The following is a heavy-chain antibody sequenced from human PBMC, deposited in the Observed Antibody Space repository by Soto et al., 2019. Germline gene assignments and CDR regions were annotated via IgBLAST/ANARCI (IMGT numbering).Heavy chain of an antibody. CDR1: GFTFGTYA. J-gene: IGHJ6*03. V-gene: IGHV3-23*01. CDR2: ISGSGRTT. D-gene: IGHD3-16*01. Sequence: EVQLLESGGGLVQPGGSLRLSCAASGFTFGTYAMKWLRQAPGRGLECVSFISGSGRTTYYAESVKGRFTVSRDNSKSTMYQQMNSLRAEDTALYYCAKFRGPSYSYYYMDVWGKGTTVTVSS. CDR3: AKFRGPSYSYYYMDV.